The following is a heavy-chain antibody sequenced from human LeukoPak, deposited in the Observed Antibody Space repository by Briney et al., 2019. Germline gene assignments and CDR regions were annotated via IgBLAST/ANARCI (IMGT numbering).Heavy chain of an antibody. CDR2: IIPILGIA. CDR1: GGTFSSYA. V-gene: IGHV1-69*04. J-gene: IGHJ6*02. Sequence: SVKVSCKASGGTFSSYAISWVRQAPGQGLEWMGRIIPILGIANYAQKFQGRVTITADISTSTAYMELSRLRSEDTAVYYCARVSIAARTGPYYYYGMDVWGQGTTVTVSS. CDR3: ARVSIAARTGPYYYYGMDV. D-gene: IGHD6-6*01.